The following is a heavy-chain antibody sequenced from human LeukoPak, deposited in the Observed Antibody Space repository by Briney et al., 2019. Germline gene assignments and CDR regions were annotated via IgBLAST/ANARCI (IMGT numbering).Heavy chain of an antibody. CDR2: IYTSGST. CDR3: AREPAYYDYVWGSYRSTQPLDY. CDR1: GGSISSGSYY. D-gene: IGHD3-16*02. J-gene: IGHJ4*02. Sequence: SQTLSFTCTVSGGSISSGSYYWSWIRQPAGKGLEWIGRIYTSGSTNYNPSLKSRVTISVGTSKNQFSLKLSSVTAADTAVYYCAREPAYYDYVWGSYRSTQPLDYWGQGTLVTVSS. V-gene: IGHV4-61*02.